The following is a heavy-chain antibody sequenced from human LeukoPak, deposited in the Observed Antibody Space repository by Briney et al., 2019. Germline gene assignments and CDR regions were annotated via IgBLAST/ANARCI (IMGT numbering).Heavy chain of an antibody. CDR2: YSGST. V-gene: IGHV4-30-4*01. CDR3: ARDSIAAPDYYYYMDV. J-gene: IGHJ6*03. D-gene: IGHD6-6*01. Sequence: YSGSTYYNPSLKSRVTISVDTSKNQFSLKLSSVTAADTAVYYCARDSIAAPDYYYYMDVWSKGTTVTVSS.